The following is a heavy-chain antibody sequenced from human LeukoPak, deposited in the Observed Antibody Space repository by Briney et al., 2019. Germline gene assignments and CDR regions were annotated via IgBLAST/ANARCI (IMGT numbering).Heavy chain of an antibody. Sequence: ASVKVSCKASGYTFTSYGISWVRQAPGQGLEWMGWISAYNGNTNYAQKLQGRVTMTRDMSTSTVYMELSSLRSEDTAVYYCARGVYYGSGSYFIDPWGQGTLVTVSS. CDR1: GYTFTSYG. V-gene: IGHV1-18*01. J-gene: IGHJ5*02. CDR2: ISAYNGNT. D-gene: IGHD3-10*01. CDR3: ARGVYYGSGSYFIDP.